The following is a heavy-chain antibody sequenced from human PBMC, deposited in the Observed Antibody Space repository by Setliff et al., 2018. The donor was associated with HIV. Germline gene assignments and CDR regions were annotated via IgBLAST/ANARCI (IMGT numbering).Heavy chain of an antibody. CDR3: ARWPPHRSSDYDQEYYFDY. J-gene: IGHJ4*02. V-gene: IGHV4-4*02. CDR2: IYHSEYT. CDR1: GGSISSDNW. Sequence: PSETLSLTCAVSGGSISSDNWWTWVRQAPGKGLEWIGEIYHSEYTNYNPSLKSRVSMSVDTSKNQFSLKLSSVTAADTAVYYCARWPPHRSSDYDQEYYFDYWGQGTLVTVSS. D-gene: IGHD3-22*01.